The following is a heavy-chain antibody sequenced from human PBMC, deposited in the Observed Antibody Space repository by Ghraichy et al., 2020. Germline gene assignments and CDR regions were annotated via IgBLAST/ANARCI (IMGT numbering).Heavy chain of an antibody. J-gene: IGHJ6*02. V-gene: IGHV4-59*01. CDR3: ARDRRYYYDSSGYKPDYYYGMDV. CDR2: IYYSGST. CDR1: GGSISSYY. D-gene: IGHD3-22*01. Sequence: SETLSLTCTVSGGSISSYYWSWIRQPPGKGLEWIGYIYYSGSTNYNPSLKSRVTISVDTSKNQFSLKLSSVTAADTAVYYCARDRRYYYDSSGYKPDYYYGMDVWGQGTTVTVSS.